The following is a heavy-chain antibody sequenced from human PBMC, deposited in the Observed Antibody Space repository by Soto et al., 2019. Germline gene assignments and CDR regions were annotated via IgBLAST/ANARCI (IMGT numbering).Heavy chain of an antibody. CDR3: ARDPTGTTRVDDY. CDR2: IIPIFGTA. Sequence: GASVKVSCKASGGTFSSYAISWVRQAPGQGLEWMGGIIPIFGTANYAQKIQGRVTITADESTSTAYMEQRSLRSEDTAVYYCARDPTGTTRVDDYWGQGTLVTVSS. D-gene: IGHD1-1*01. V-gene: IGHV1-69*13. CDR1: GGTFSSYA. J-gene: IGHJ4*02.